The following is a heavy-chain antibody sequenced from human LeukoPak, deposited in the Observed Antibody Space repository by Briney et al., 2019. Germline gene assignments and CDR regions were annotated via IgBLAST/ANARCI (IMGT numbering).Heavy chain of an antibody. V-gene: IGHV4-39*01. CDR3: AITAETVAGNWSDP. CDR1: GGSISSSSYY. Sequence: SETLSLTCTVSGGSISSSSYYWGWIRQPPGKGLEWIGSIYYSGSTYYNPTLKSRVTISVDTSKNQFSLKLSSVTAADTAVYYCAITAETVAGNWSDPWGQGTLVTVSS. D-gene: IGHD6-19*01. J-gene: IGHJ5*02. CDR2: IYYSGST.